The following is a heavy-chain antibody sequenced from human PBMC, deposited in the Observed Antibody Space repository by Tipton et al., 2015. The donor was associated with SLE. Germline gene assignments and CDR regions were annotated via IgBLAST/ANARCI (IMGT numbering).Heavy chain of an antibody. J-gene: IGHJ4*02. D-gene: IGHD6-13*01. CDR2: ISSSGSTI. CDR3: ARWTLGIAAAGHLDY. V-gene: IGHV3-48*03. Sequence: SLRLSCAASGFTFSNYAMNWVRQAPGKGLEGVSYISSSGSTIYYADSVKGRFTISRDNAKNSLYLQMNSLRAEDTAVYYCARWTLGIAAAGHLDYWGQGSLVTVSS. CDR1: GFTFSNYA.